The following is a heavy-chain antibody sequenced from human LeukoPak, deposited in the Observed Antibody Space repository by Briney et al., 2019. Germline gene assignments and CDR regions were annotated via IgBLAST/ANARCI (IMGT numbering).Heavy chain of an antibody. Sequence: PSETLSLTCTVSGGSISSYYWSWIRQPAGKGLEWIGRIYASGITNYNPSLKSRVTISVDTSKNQFSLKLSSVTAADTAVYYCARKGSSGWYNPLLDYWGQGTLVTVSS. CDR1: GGSISSYY. V-gene: IGHV4-4*07. CDR3: ARKGSSGWYNPLLDY. D-gene: IGHD6-19*01. J-gene: IGHJ4*02. CDR2: IYASGIT.